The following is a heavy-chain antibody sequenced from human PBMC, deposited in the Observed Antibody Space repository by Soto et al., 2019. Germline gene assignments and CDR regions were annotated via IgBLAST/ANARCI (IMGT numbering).Heavy chain of an antibody. J-gene: IGHJ6*02. CDR1: GGTFSSYA. D-gene: IGHD2-15*01. Sequence: SVKVSCKASGGTFSSYAISWVRQAPGQGLEWMGGIIPIFGTANYAQKFQGRVTITADESTSTAYMELSSLRSEDTAVYYCARGGCSGGSCYDDYYYGMDVWGQGTTVTVSS. CDR3: ARGGCSGGSCYDDYYYGMDV. CDR2: IIPIFGTA. V-gene: IGHV1-69*13.